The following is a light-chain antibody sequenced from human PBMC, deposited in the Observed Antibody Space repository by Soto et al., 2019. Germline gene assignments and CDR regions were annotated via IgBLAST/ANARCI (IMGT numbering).Light chain of an antibody. V-gene: IGKV1-13*02. CDR1: QGISSA. CDR3: QQLETYPLA. Sequence: AIQVTQSPSSLSASVGDTVTITCRASQGISSAFAWYQQKPGKVPSVLIYDVFNLQSGAPSRFSGSGSGTDFTLTISRLQPEDFATYYCQQLETYPLAFGQGTRLEVK. J-gene: IGKJ5*01. CDR2: DVF.